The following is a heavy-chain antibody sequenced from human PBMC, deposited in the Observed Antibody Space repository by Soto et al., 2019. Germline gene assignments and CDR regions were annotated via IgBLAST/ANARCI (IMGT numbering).Heavy chain of an antibody. CDR3: ARDGTGPWYFDL. D-gene: IGHD3-9*01. J-gene: IGHJ2*01. V-gene: IGHV4-61*01. CDR2: IYYSGST. Sequence: SETLSLTCTVSGGSVSSGSYYWSWIRQPPGKGLEWIGYIYYSGSTNYNPSLKSRVTISVDTSKNQFSLKLSSVTAAATAVYYCARDGTGPWYFDLWGRGTLVTVSS. CDR1: GGSVSSGSYY.